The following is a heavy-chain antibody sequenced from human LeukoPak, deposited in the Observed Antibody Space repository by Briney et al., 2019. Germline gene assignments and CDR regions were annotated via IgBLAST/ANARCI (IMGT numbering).Heavy chain of an antibody. D-gene: IGHD3-10*01. CDR1: GGSISSHY. CDR3: ARSITMVRGATRAVWFDP. J-gene: IGHJ5*02. Sequence: SETLSLTCTVSGGSISSHYWSWIRQPPGKGLKLIGYISYSGSTNYNPSLKSRVTISVDTSKNQLSLKLSSVTAVDTAVYYCARSITMVRGATRAVWFDPWGQGTLVTVSS. V-gene: IGHV4-59*11. CDR2: ISYSGST.